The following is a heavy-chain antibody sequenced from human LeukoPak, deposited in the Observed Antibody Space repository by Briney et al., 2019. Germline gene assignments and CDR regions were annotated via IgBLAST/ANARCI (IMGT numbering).Heavy chain of an antibody. D-gene: IGHD3-10*01. V-gene: IGHV1-69*13. CDR1: GGTFSSYA. J-gene: IGHJ4*02. CDR3: ARLSTSGVTNDY. CDR2: IIPIFATA. Sequence: ASVKVSCKASGGTFSSYAISWVRQAPGQGLEWMGGIIPIFATANYAQKFQGRVTITADESTSTAYMELSSLRSEDTAVYYCARLSTSGVTNDYWGQGTLVTVSS.